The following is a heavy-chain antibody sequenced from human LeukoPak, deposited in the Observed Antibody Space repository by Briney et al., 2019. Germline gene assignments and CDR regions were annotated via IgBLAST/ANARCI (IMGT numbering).Heavy chain of an antibody. CDR3: ARTYCSSTSCFTGADWFDP. J-gene: IGHJ5*02. CDR2: INHSGST. CDR1: GGSFSGYY. D-gene: IGHD2-2*01. V-gene: IGHV4-34*01. Sequence: SSETLSLTCAVYGGSFSGYYWSWIRQPPGKGLEWIGEINHSGSTNYNPSLKSRVTISVDTSKNQFSLKLSSVTAADTAVYYCARTYCSSTSCFTGADWFDPWGQGTLVTVSS.